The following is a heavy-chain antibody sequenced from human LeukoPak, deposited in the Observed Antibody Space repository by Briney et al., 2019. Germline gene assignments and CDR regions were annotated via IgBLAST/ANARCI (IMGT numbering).Heavy chain of an antibody. V-gene: IGHV1-2*04. D-gene: IGHD6-19*01. CDR2: INPNSGGT. CDR1: GYTFTGYY. J-gene: IGHJ4*02. Sequence: ASVKLSCKASGYTFTGYYMHWVRQAPGQGLEWMGWINPNSGGTNYAQKFQGWVTMTRDTSISTAYMELSRLRSDDTAVYYCARRHSSGWNDYWGQGTLVTVSS. CDR3: ARRHSSGWNDY.